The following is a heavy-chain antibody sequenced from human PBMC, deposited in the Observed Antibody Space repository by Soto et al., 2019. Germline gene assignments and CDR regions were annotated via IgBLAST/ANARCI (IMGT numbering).Heavy chain of an antibody. V-gene: IGHV3-30*03. CDR2: ISRDGRTT. D-gene: IGHD2-8*02. J-gene: IGHJ4*02. CDR3: TGEVASGY. CDR1: GFTVSSYG. Sequence: QVQLEESGGGVVQPGRSLRLSCAVSGFTVSSYGMHWVRQAPGKGLEWVAVISRDGRTTFYADSVKGRFTISKDNSRNTLFLEMNSLRDDDMAVYYCTGEVASGYWGQGTLGTVSS.